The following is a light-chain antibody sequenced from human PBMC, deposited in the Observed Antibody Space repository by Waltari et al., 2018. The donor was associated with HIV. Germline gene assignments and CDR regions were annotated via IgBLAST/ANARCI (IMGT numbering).Light chain of an antibody. Sequence: QSALTQPASVSGSPGPSLTLSCTGTSSDAGGHTFVSWYQQHPGKAPKLIIYEVSSRPSGISSRFSGCKSANTASLTISGLQADDEADYYCSSYTSSSTLVFGGGTKLTV. V-gene: IGLV2-14*01. CDR1: SSDAGGHTF. CDR3: SSYTSSSTLV. CDR2: EVS. J-gene: IGLJ2*01.